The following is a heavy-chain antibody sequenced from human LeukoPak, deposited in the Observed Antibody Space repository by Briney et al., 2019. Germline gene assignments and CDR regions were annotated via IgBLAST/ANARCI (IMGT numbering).Heavy chain of an antibody. CDR3: ARSESRGYSGYDYYAFDI. CDR2: LSGSGTTT. D-gene: IGHD5-12*01. V-gene: IGHV3-23*01. Sequence: GGSLRLSCAASGFTFSSYWMSWVRQAPGKGLEWVSALSGSGTTTYYADSVKGRFSISRDNSKNTVDLQMNSLRADDTAMYYCARSESRGYSGYDYYAFDIWGQGTMVTVSS. J-gene: IGHJ3*02. CDR1: GFTFSSYW.